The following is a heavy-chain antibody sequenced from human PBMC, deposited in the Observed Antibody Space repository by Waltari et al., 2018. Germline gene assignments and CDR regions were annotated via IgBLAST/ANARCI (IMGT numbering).Heavy chain of an antibody. J-gene: IGHJ4*02. CDR3: ARDLRGGGPGGY. D-gene: IGHD2-15*01. CDR1: GFTVSSNY. Sequence: EVQLVESGGGLIQPGGSLRLSCAASGFTVSSNYMSWVRQAPGKGLECVSVIYGGVSTYYADSVKGRFTISRDNSKNTLYLQMNSLRAEDTAVYYCARDLRGGGPGGYWGQGTLVTVSS. V-gene: IGHV3-53*01. CDR2: IYGGVST.